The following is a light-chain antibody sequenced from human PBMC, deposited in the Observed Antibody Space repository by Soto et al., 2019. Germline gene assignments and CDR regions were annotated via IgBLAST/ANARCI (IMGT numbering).Light chain of an antibody. CDR2: DAS. J-gene: IGKJ5*01. V-gene: IGKV3-20*01. Sequence: ELVLTQSPATLSVSPGERATLSCRASQSVSSYLAWYQQKPGQAPRLLIYDASNRATGIPARFSGSGSGTDFTLTISRLEPEDFAVYYCQQYGSSITFGQGTRLEIK. CDR1: QSVSSY. CDR3: QQYGSSIT.